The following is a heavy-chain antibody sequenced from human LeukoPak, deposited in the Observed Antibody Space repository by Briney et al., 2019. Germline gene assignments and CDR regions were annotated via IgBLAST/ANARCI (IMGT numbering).Heavy chain of an antibody. J-gene: IGHJ4*02. CDR2: INPSGGSK. V-gene: IGHV1-46*01. CDR3: ARDLGATGDY. CDR1: GYTFTSYY. Sequence: GASVKVSCKASGYTFTSYYIHWVRQAPGHGLEWMGIINPSGGSKSYSQKFQGRVTMTRDTSTSTVSMELSSLRSEDTAVYYCARDLGATGDYWGQGTLVTVSS. D-gene: IGHD1-1*01.